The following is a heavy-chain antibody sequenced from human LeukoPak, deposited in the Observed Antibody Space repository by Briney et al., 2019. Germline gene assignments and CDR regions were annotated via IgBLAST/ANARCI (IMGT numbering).Heavy chain of an antibody. CDR3: AKALSSGWLYYFDY. Sequence: GGSLRLSCAASGFTFSNYAMSWVRQAPGKGLEWVSAIGGSGGTTYLADSVKGRFTISRDNSKNTLYLQMNSLRAEDTAVYYCAKALSSGWLYYFDYWGQGTLVTVSS. V-gene: IGHV3-23*01. CDR1: GFTFSNYA. D-gene: IGHD6-19*01. CDR2: IGGSGGTT. J-gene: IGHJ4*02.